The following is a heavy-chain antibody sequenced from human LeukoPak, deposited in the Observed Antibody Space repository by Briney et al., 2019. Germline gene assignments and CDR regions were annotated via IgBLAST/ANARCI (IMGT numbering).Heavy chain of an antibody. CDR2: IYPSDSNT. Sequence: GEFLMISCKGSGYCITYYWIGWGRPLAGKLEELMWIIYPSDSNTTYSPSFQGQVTISVDKSISTAYLQWSSLKASDTAMYYCARRGRDYIDPNWFDPWGQGTLVTVSS. CDR1: GYCITYYW. CDR3: ARRGRDYIDPNWFDP. D-gene: IGHD3-16*01. V-gene: IGHV5-51*01. J-gene: IGHJ5*02.